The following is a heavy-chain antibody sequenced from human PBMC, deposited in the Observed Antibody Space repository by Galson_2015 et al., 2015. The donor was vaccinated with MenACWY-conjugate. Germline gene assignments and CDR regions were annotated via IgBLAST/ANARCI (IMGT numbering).Heavy chain of an antibody. Sequence: PALVKPTQTLTLTCTFSGLSLSTSGMRVSWIRQPPGKGLEWLARIDWNNDKFYNTSLKTRHTISKENSKNQVVLTMTNLGPVDTAAYYCARGAYGNWGQGTLVTVPS. CDR3: ARGAYGN. V-gene: IGHV2-70*04. D-gene: IGHD4-17*01. J-gene: IGHJ4*02. CDR2: IDWNNDK. CDR1: GLSLSTSGMR.